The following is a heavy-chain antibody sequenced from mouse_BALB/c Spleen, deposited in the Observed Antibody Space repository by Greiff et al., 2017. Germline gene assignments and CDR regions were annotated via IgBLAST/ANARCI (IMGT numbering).Heavy chain of an antibody. Sequence: VQLKESGGDLVKPGGSLKLSCAASGFTFSSYGMSWVRQTPDKRLEWVATISSGGSYTYYPDSVKGRFTISRDNAKNTLYLQMSSLKSEDTAMYYCARQTDGFAYWGQGTLVTVSA. J-gene: IGHJ3*01. D-gene: IGHD4-1*01. CDR1: GFTFSSYG. CDR3: ARQTDGFAY. V-gene: IGHV5-6*01. CDR2: ISSGGSYT.